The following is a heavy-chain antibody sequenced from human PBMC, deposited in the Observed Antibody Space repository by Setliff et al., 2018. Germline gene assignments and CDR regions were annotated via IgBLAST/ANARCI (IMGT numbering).Heavy chain of an antibody. D-gene: IGHD5-18*01. CDR1: GGSITSGSYY. J-gene: IGHJ6*02. CDR2: LHTSGTT. V-gene: IGHV4-61*02. Sequence: PSETLSLTCAVSGGSITSGSYYWSWIRQPAGEGLEWIGRLHTSGTTDYNPSLRGRVTISADTSTNHFSLKLTSVTAADTAVYYCARDRTAYSYGLDVWGQGATVTVSS. CDR3: ARDRTAYSYGLDV.